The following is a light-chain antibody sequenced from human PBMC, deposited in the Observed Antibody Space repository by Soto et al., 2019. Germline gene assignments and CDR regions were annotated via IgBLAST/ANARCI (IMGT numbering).Light chain of an antibody. Sequence: DIQLTQSPSFLSASVGDRLTITCRASQSISSWLAWFQQKPGKAPTLLIYDVSSLESGVPSRFSGSGSGTEFTLTISSLQPVDFATYYCQQYNSYPWTFGQGTKADI. V-gene: IGKV1-5*01. CDR2: DVS. CDR3: QQYNSYPWT. J-gene: IGKJ1*01. CDR1: QSISSW.